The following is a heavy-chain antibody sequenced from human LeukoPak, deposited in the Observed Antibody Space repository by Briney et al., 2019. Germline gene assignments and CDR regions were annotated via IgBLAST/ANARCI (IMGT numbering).Heavy chain of an antibody. J-gene: IGHJ4*02. CDR3: VIARGYFDSSGSDY. CDR2: ITNNGGNT. V-gene: IGHV3-64D*06. Sequence: GGSLRLSCSASGFTFSSYTIHWVRQAPGKGLEFVSAITNNGGNTYYADSVKGRFTIPRDNSKNTVYLQMSSLRAEDTAVYYCVIARGYFDSSGSDYWGQGTLVTVSS. D-gene: IGHD3-9*01. CDR1: GFTFSSYT.